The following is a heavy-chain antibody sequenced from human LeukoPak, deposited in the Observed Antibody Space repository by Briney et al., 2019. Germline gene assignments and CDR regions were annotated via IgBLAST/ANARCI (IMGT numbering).Heavy chain of an antibody. CDR3: AKDASPADSGFAVCGLQY. D-gene: IGHD6-19*01. CDR1: GFTVSGTY. Sequence: AGGSLRLSCAASGFTVSGTYMSWVRQAPGKGLEWVAVIYNTGSTYKANSVESRFTISRDSSKNKVYLQVNNLRAEDTAVYYCAKDASPADSGFAVCGLQYWGHGTLVAVSS. CDR2: IYNTGST. J-gene: IGHJ4*01. V-gene: IGHV3-53*01.